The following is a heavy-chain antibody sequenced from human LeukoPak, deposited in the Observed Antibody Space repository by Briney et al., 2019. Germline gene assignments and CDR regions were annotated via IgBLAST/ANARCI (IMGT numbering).Heavy chain of an antibody. CDR3: ARDGVPAAADY. J-gene: IGHJ4*02. Sequence: GGSLRLSCVVSGSTFSRHWMRWVRQAPGKGLVWVSHINGDGSSTNYADSVRGRFTISRDSAKNTLYLQMNSLRAEDTAVYYCARDGVPAAADYWGQGTVVTVSS. D-gene: IGHD2-2*01. V-gene: IGHV3-74*01. CDR1: GSTFSRHW. CDR2: INGDGSST.